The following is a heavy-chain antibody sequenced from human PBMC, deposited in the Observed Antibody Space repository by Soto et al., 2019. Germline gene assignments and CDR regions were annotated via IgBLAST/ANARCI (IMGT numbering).Heavy chain of an antibody. CDR2: IIPMYGAA. V-gene: IGHV1-69*01. Sequence: QVQLVQSGAEVKKPGSSVRVSCKASGDTFNKFGISWVRQAPGQGREWMGGIIPMYGAANSAQKFRDRVSITADESTSTVYMYLSSLISEDTAVYFCARCMRTLRTDDGFDIWGTGTVVTVSS. J-gene: IGHJ3*02. CDR3: ARCMRTLRTDDGFDI. CDR1: GDTFNKFG.